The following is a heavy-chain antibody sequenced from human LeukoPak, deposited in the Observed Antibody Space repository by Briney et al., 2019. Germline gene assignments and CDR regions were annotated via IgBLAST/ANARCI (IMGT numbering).Heavy chain of an antibody. J-gene: IGHJ4*02. CDR3: ARLNSGSYSGGFDY. CDR2: ISATGST. CDR1: GGSISSGSDY. V-gene: IGHV4-61*02. Sequence: SETLSLTCTVSGGSISSGSDYWSWIRQPARKGLECIGRISATGSTNSNPSLKSRVTISVDTSKSQFSLKLTSVTAADTAVYSCARLNSGSYSGGFDYWGQGTLVTVSS. D-gene: IGHD1-26*01.